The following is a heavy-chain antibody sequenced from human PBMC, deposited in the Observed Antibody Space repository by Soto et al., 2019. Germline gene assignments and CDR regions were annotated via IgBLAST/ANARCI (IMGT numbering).Heavy chain of an antibody. V-gene: IGHV1-18*01. J-gene: IGHJ4*02. D-gene: IGHD2-8*02. CDR1: GYTFNTYG. CDR3: ANNPLTGGSRPGFGYYFHY. Sequence: ASVKVSCKASGYTFNTYGISWVRQAPGQGLEWMGWISTFNGETRYAQKFQARVTVTTDTSTTTGYMELRSLRADDTAVYYCANNPLTGGSRPGFGYYFHYWGQGTLVTVSS. CDR2: ISTFNGET.